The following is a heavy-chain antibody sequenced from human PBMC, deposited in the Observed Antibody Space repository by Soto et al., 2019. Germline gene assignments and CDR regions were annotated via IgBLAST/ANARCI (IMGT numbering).Heavy chain of an antibody. CDR2: ISYDGSNK. J-gene: IGHJ4*02. CDR1: GFTFSSYA. D-gene: IGHD5-18*01. CDR3: AREEIQLWLRVFDY. Sequence: GGSLRLSCAASGFTFSSYAMHWVRQAPGKGLEWVAVISYDGSNKYYADSVKGRFTISRDNSKNTLYLQMNSLRAEDTAVYYCAREEIQLWLRVFDYWGQGTLVTVSS. V-gene: IGHV3-30-3*01.